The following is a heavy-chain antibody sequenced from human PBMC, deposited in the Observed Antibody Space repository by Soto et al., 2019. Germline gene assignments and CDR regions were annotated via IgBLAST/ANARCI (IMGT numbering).Heavy chain of an antibody. CDR2: IYSGGST. D-gene: IGHD4-17*01. V-gene: IGHV3-53*04. J-gene: IGHJ4*02. Sequence: SLRLSCAASGFTFSDHYMDWVRQAPGKGLEWVSVIYSGGSTYYADSVKGRFTISRHNSKNTLYLQMNSLRAEDTAVYYCVYGDYVGGDYWGQGTLVTVYS. CDR3: VYGDYVGGDY. CDR1: GFTFSDHY.